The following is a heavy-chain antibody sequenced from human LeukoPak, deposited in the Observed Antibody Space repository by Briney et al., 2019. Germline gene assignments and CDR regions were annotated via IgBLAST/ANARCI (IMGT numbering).Heavy chain of an antibody. CDR1: GFTFSSYA. V-gene: IGHV3-23*01. CDR3: AKAVDYSSGWYPFFDY. CDR2: ISGSGGST. J-gene: IGHJ4*02. D-gene: IGHD6-19*01. Sequence: PGGSLRLSCAASGFTFSSYAMSWVRQAPGKGLEWVSAISGSGGSTYYADSVKGRFTISRDNSKNKLYLQMNSLRAEDTAVYYCAKAVDYSSGWYPFFDYWGQGTLVTVSS.